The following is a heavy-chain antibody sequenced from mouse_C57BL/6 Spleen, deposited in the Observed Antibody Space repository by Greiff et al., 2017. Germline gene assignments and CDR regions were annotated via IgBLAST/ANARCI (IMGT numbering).Heavy chain of an antibody. V-gene: IGHV1-54*01. CDR1: GYAFTNYL. D-gene: IGHD1-1*01. J-gene: IGHJ2*01. CDR2: INPGSGGT. CDR3: ARGYYDQDY. Sequence: VQLVESGAELVRPGTSVKVSCKASGYAFTNYLIEWVKQRPGQGLEWIGVINPGSGGTNYNEKFKGKATLTADKSSSTAYMQLSSLTSEDSAVYFCARGYYDQDYWGQGTTLTVSS.